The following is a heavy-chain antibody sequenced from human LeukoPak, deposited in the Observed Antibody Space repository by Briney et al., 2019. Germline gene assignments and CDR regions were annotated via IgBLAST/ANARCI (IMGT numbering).Heavy chain of an antibody. J-gene: IGHJ4*02. CDR1: GFTFSTYA. D-gene: IGHD2-2*01. CDR3: AKDPDIVVVPAALGFDY. V-gene: IGHV3-23*01. Sequence: GGSLRLSCAASGFTFSTYAMSWVRQAPGKGLEWVSAISGSGGSTFYADSVKGRFTISRDNSKNTLYLQMNSLRAEDTAVYYCAKDPDIVVVPAALGFDYWGQGTLVTVSS. CDR2: ISGSGGST.